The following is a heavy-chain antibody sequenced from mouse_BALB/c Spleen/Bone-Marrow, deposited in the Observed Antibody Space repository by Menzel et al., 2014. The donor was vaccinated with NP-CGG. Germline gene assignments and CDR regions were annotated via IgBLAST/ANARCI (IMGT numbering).Heavy chain of an antibody. D-gene: IGHD1-1*02. Sequence: LVESGAELARPGASVKMSCKASGYTFTTYTIHWVKQRPGQGLEWIGYINPSSDYPHYNQKFKDKATLTADKSSSTAYMQLSSLTSEDSAVHYCARPYYYGYDYWGQGTTLTVSS. V-gene: IGHV1-4*01. CDR2: INPSSDYP. CDR1: GYTFTTYT. CDR3: ARPYYYGYDY. J-gene: IGHJ2*01.